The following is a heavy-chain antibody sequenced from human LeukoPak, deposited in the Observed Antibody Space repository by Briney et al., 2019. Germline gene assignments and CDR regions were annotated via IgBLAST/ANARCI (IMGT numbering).Heavy chain of an antibody. Sequence: PGRSLRLSCAASGFTFSSYGMHWVRQAPGKGLEWVAVIWYDGSNKYYADSVKGRFTISRDNSKNTLYLQMNSPRAEDTAVYYCARDSGGYSYGGLDYWGQGTLVTVSS. V-gene: IGHV3-33*01. D-gene: IGHD5-18*01. CDR1: GFTFSSYG. J-gene: IGHJ4*02. CDR2: IWYDGSNK. CDR3: ARDSGGYSYGGLDY.